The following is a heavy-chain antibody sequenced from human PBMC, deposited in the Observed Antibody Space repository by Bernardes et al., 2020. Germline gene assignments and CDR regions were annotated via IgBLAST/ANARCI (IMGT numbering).Heavy chain of an antibody. CDR1: GFTFSSYS. CDR3: ARSGRQQLGNDY. V-gene: IGHV3-21*01. Sequence: GGSLRLSCAASGFTFSSYSMNWVRQAPGKGLEWVSSISSSSSYIYYADSVKGRFTISRDNAKNSLYLQMNSLRAEDTAVYYCARSGRQQLGNDYWGQGTLVTVSS. J-gene: IGHJ4*02. CDR2: ISSSSSYI. D-gene: IGHD6-13*01.